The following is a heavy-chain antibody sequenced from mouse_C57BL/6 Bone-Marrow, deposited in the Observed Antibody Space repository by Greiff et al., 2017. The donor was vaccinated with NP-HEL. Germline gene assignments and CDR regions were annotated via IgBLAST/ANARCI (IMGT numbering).Heavy chain of an antibody. V-gene: IGHV5-17*01. CDR2: ISSGSSTI. CDR1: GFTFSDYG. CDR3: ARPGAYYGPHYAMDY. D-gene: IGHD2-10*01. J-gene: IGHJ4*01. Sequence: EVKLVESGGGLVKPGGSLKLSCAASGFTFSDYGMHWVRQAPEKGLEWVAYISSGSSTIYYADTVKGRFTISRDNAKNTLFLQMTSLRSEDTAMYYCARPGAYYGPHYAMDYWGQGTSVTVSS.